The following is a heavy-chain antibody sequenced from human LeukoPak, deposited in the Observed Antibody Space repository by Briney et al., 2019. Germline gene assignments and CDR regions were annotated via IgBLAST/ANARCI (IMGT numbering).Heavy chain of an antibody. D-gene: IGHD6-13*01. CDR2: IIPIFGTA. V-gene: IGHV1-69*05. Sequence: SVKVSCKASGGTFSSYAISWVRQAPGQGLEWMGGIIPIFGTANYAQKFQGRVTITTDESTSTAYMELSSLRSEDTAVYYCARRRIAAGPGPRNWFVPWGQGTLVTVSS. CDR1: GGTFSSYA. J-gene: IGHJ5*02. CDR3: ARRRIAAGPGPRNWFVP.